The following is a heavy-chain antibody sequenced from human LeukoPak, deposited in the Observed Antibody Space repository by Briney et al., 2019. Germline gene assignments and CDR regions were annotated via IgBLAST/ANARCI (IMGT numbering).Heavy chain of an antibody. J-gene: IGHJ4*02. CDR2: ISGSGGST. CDR3: AKFLPTHIVVANYYFDY. CDR1: GFTFSSYA. V-gene: IGHV3-23*01. Sequence: GGSLRLSCAASGFTFSSYAMSWVRQAPGKGLEWVSAISGSGGSTYYADSVKGRFTISRDNSKNTLYLQMNSLRAEDTAVYYCAKFLPTHIVVANYYFDYWGQGTLDTVSS. D-gene: IGHD2-21*01.